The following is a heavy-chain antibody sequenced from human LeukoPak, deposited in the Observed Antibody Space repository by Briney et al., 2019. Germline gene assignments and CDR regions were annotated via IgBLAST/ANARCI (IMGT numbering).Heavy chain of an antibody. D-gene: IGHD3-22*01. J-gene: IGHJ4*02. Sequence: SETLSLTCTVSGGSISSYSWSWIRQPPGKGLEWIGYIYYSGSTNYNPSLKSRVTIPVDTPKSQFSLKLSSMTAAHTAVYFCAKITSPDYYDGSAPEYWGKGTLVTVAS. CDR2: IYYSGST. CDR3: AKITSPDYYDGSAPEY. V-gene: IGHV4-59*08. CDR1: GGSISSYS.